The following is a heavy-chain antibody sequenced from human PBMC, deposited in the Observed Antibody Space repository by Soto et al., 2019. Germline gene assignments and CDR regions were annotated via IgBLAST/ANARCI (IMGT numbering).Heavy chain of an antibody. J-gene: IGHJ5*02. Sequence: ASVKVSCKASGYTFTSYAMHWVRQAPGQRLEWMGWINAGNGNTKYSQKFQGRVTITRDTSASTAYMELSSLRSEDTAVYYCERGGVAVGFDPWGQGCLVTVSS. V-gene: IGHV1-3*01. D-gene: IGHD6-19*01. CDR2: INAGNGNT. CDR1: GYTFTSYA. CDR3: ERGGVAVGFDP.